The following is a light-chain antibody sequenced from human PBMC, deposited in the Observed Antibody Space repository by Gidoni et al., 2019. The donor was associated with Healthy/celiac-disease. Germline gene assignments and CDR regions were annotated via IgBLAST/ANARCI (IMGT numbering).Light chain of an antibody. Sequence: DIQMTQSPSSLSASVGARVTITCRASQSISSYLNWYQQKPGKAPKLLIYAASSLQSGVPSRVSGSGSGTDFTLTISSLQPEDFATYYCQQSYSTPVAFGQGTKVEIK. V-gene: IGKV1-39*01. CDR2: AAS. CDR3: QQSYSTPVA. CDR1: QSISSY. J-gene: IGKJ1*01.